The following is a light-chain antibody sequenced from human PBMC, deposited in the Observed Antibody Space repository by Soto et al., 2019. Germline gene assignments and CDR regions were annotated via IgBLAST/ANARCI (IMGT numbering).Light chain of an antibody. CDR2: GAS. CDR3: QQYNKYVT. CDR1: QTVRNN. Sequence: EIVMTQSPASLSVSPGERATLSCRASQTVRNNLAWYQQKPGQAPRLLIYGASTRTAGIPARFSGSGSGTDFTLTISSLQSEDFAVYYCQQYNKYVTFGGGTKVEIK. V-gene: IGKV3-15*01. J-gene: IGKJ4*01.